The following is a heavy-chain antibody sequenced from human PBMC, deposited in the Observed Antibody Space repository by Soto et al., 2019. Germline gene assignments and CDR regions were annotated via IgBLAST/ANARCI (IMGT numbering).Heavy chain of an antibody. CDR2: TYYRSKWNT. CDR1: GDRVSSNIPA. J-gene: IGHJ4*02. CDR3: AEAMSVAASPDF. Sequence: SQTLSLTCVISGDRVSSNIPAWNWIRQSPSRGLEWLGRTYYRSKWNTDYAVSVKSRIITHPDPSKNQFSLQLNSVTPEDTAVDFCAEAMSVAASPDFWGQGTLVTVSP. D-gene: IGHD6-13*01. V-gene: IGHV6-1*01.